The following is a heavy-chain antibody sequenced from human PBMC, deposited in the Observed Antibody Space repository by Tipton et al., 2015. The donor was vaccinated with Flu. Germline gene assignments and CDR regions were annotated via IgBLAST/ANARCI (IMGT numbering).Heavy chain of an antibody. CDR1: GFTFSGYG. Sequence: RSLRLSCAASGFTFSGYGMHWVRQAPGKGLQWVASIPYDGNDKSYVDSVKGRFTISRDNSKNTLYLQMNSLRAGDTAVYYCARGYLSYHFDYWGQGALVTVSS. V-gene: IGHV3-30*19. D-gene: IGHD1-1*01. CDR3: ARGYLSYHFDY. J-gene: IGHJ4*02. CDR2: IPYDGNDK.